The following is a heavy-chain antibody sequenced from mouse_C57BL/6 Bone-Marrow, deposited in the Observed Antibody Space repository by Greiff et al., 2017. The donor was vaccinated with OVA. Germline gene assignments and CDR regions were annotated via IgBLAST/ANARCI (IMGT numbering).Heavy chain of an antibody. CDR2: ISAGGSYT. CDR3: AREHEVTTGFYAMDY. V-gene: IGHV5-4*01. J-gene: IGHJ4*01. CDR1: GFTFSSYA. D-gene: IGHD2-2*01. Sequence: VQLVESGGGLVKPGGSLKLSCAASGFTFSSYAMSWVRQTPEKRLEWVATISAGGSYTYYPDNIKGRFTISRDNAKNILYLQMSHLKSEDTAMYYCAREHEVTTGFYAMDYWGQGTSVTVSS.